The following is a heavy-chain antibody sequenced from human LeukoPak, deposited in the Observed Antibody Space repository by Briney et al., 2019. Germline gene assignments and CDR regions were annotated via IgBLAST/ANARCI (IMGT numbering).Heavy chain of an antibody. CDR1: GFTFSNYA. V-gene: IGHV3-23*01. D-gene: IGHD3-22*01. CDR2: ITESGDDT. Sequence: GGSLRLSCAASGFTFSNYAMTWVRQAPGKGLEWVSGITESGDDTYYADSVKGRFTISRDNSKNTLYLQMNSLRAEDTAVYYCAKDVWYDSSGYYYPFDYWGQGTLVTVSS. J-gene: IGHJ4*02. CDR3: AKDVWYDSSGYYYPFDY.